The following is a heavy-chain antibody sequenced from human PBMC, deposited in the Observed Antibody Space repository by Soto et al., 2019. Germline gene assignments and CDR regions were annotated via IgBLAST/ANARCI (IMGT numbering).Heavy chain of an antibody. D-gene: IGHD6-19*01. CDR1: GYTFPNYW. J-gene: IGHJ4*02. CDR2: IYPGDSEI. Sequence: EVQLVQSGVEVKKPGESLKISCKGSGYTFPNYWIGWVRQMPGSGLEWMGIIYPGDSEITYRPSFQGQVTISADKSITTAYLQWSSLQASDTAIYYCARRASGWYTFDYWGQGTLVTVSS. V-gene: IGHV5-51*01. CDR3: ARRASGWYTFDY.